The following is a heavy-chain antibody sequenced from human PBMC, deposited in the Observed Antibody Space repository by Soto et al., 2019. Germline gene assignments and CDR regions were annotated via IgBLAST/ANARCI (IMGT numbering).Heavy chain of an antibody. Sequence: EVQLVESGGGLVQPGRSLRLSCAASGFTFDDYAMHWVRQAPGKGLEWVSGISWNSGSIGYADSVKGRFTITRDNAKKSLYQQMNSLRAEDTAVYYCAKEGYCSCGSCNSKGGEVDYWGQGTLVTVSS. CDR2: ISWNSGSI. D-gene: IGHD2-15*01. CDR1: GFTFDDYA. J-gene: IGHJ4*02. V-gene: IGHV3-9*01. CDR3: AKEGYCSCGSCNSKGGEVDY.